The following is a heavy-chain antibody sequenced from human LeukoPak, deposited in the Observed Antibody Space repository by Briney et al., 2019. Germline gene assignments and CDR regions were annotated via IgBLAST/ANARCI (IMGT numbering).Heavy chain of an antibody. J-gene: IGHJ4*02. V-gene: IGHV3-7*01. CDR1: NASFGPYY. CDR2: IKQDGSEK. Sequence: PSETLSLTCDVYNASFGPYYWSWLRQSPGKGLEWVANIKQDGSEKYYVDSVKGRFTISRDNAKNSLYLQMNSLRAEDTAVYYCARKSPSSSWDYYFDYWGQGTLVTVSS. D-gene: IGHD6-13*01. CDR3: ARKSPSSSWDYYFDY.